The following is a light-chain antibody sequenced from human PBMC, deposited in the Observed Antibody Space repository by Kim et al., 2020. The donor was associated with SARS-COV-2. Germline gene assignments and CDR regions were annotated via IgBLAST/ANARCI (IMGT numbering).Light chain of an antibody. V-gene: IGLV2-11*03. Sequence: GQAVTVTCTGSSSDVGDYDLVAWYQQLPGAAPTLIMADVNKRPSGVPDRFSGSKSGNTASLTISGLKVEDGADYYCCSDAGRFTWVFGGGTQLTVL. CDR1: SSDVGDYDL. CDR3: CSDAGRFTWV. CDR2: DVN. J-gene: IGLJ3*02.